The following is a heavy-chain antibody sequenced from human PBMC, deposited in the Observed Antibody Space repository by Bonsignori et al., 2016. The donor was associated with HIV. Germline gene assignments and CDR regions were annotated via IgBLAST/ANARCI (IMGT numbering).Heavy chain of an antibody. CDR1: GGSISTYY. Sequence: QEQLQESGPGLVKPSETLSLTCTVSGGSISTYYWSWVRQPPGKGLEWIGYIYYSGSTNYNPSLKSRITMSVDTSKNQFSLKLSSVTAADTAVYYCARGIGVTMVRGVITPLMDVWGQGP. CDR2: IYYSGST. V-gene: IGHV4-59*01. J-gene: IGHJ6*02. CDR3: ARGIGVTMVRGVITPLMDV. D-gene: IGHD3-10*01.